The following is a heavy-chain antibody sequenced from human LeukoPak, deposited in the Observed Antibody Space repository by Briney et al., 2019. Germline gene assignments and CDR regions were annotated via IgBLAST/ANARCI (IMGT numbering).Heavy chain of an antibody. V-gene: IGHV4-59*08. CDR1: GGSISSYY. J-gene: IGHJ4*02. CDR3: ARHVGYCSSTSCYTGPKSSFGY. Sequence: SETLSLTCTVPGGSISSYYWSWIRQPPGKGLERIGYIYYSGSTNYNPSLKSRVTISVDTSKNQFSLKLSSVTAADTAVYYCARHVGYCSSTSCYTGPKSSFGYWGQGTLVTVSS. CDR2: IYYSGST. D-gene: IGHD2-2*02.